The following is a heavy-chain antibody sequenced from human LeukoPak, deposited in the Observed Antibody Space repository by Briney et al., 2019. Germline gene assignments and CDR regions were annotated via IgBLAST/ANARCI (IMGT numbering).Heavy chain of an antibody. CDR1: GYTFTSYG. CDR2: ISAYNGNT. V-gene: IGHV1-18*01. Sequence: GASVKVSCKASGYTFTSYGISWVRQAPGQGLEWMGWISAYNGNTNYAQKLHGRVTMTTDASTSTAYLELRSLRSDDTAVYYCARADSGSYDAFDIWGQGTMVTVSS. J-gene: IGHJ3*02. D-gene: IGHD1-26*01. CDR3: ARADSGSYDAFDI.